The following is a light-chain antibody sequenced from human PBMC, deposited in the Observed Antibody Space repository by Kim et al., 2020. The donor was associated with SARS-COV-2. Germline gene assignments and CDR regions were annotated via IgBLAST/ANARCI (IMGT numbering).Light chain of an antibody. J-gene: IGLJ3*02. Sequence: SSELTQDPAVSVAFGQTDSITCQGDSLRSYYASWYQHKPGQAPVLVIYGKNNRPSGIPDRFSGSSSGNTASLTITGAQAEDEADYYCNSRDSSGNHWVFGRGTQLTVL. CDR3: NSRDSSGNHWV. V-gene: IGLV3-19*01. CDR1: SLRSYY. CDR2: GKN.